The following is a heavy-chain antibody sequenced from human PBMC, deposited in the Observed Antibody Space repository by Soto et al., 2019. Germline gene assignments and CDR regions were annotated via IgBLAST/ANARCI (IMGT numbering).Heavy chain of an antibody. CDR1: GYTFTSYC. V-gene: IGHV1-18*04. CDR3: ARDGMATITGAFDI. J-gene: IGHJ3*02. Sequence: ASVKVSCTASGYTFTSYCISWVLQVPVQGLEWMGWISAYNGNTNYAQKLQGRVTMTTDTSTSTAYMELRSLRSDDTAVYYCARDGMATITGAFDIWGQGTMVTVSS. CDR2: ISAYNGNT. D-gene: IGHD5-12*01.